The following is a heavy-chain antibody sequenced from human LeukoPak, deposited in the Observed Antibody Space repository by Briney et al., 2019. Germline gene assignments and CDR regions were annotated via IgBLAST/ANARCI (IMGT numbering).Heavy chain of an antibody. CDR1: GGSISSSNW. V-gene: IGHV4-4*02. CDR2: IYHSGST. Sequence: SGTLSLTCAVSGGSISSSNWWSWVRQPPGKGLEWIGEIYHSGSTNYNPSLKSRVTISVDKSKNQFSLKLSSVTAADTAVYYCARDTADSIERYFDLWGRGTLVTVSS. J-gene: IGHJ2*01. D-gene: IGHD3-22*01. CDR3: ARDTADSIERYFDL.